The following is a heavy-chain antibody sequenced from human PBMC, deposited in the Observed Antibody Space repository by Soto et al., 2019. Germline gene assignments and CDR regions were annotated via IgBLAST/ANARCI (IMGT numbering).Heavy chain of an antibody. V-gene: IGHV4-30-4*01. CDR1: GASLRSTDYY. J-gene: IGHJ5*02. CDR3: VRTAREGAVAPHWFDL. CDR2: VYYTGST. D-gene: IGHD2-21*02. Sequence: SETLSLTCTVSGASLRSTDYYWSGIRQAPGKGLEWIGYVYYTGSTYYNPSLMSRLSISVDTSKNQFSLQLTSVTAAETAVYYCVRTAREGAVAPHWFDLWGHGTQVTVSS.